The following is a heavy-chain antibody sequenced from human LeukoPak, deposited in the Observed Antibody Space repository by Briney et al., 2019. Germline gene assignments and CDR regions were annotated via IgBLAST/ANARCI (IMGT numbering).Heavy chain of an antibody. V-gene: IGHV4-39*07. CDR3: ARDDRNFDY. J-gene: IGHJ4*02. Sequence: SETLSLTCTVSGGSISSTTYYWGWIRQPPGKDLEWIGNIYYSGGTYYNPSLKSRVTISVDTSKNQFSLKLSSVTAADTAVYYCARDDRNFDYWGQGTLVTVSS. CDR1: GGSISSTTYY. CDR2: IYYSGGT.